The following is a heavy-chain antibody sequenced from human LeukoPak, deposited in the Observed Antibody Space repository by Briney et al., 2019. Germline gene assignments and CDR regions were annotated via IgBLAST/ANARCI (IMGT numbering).Heavy chain of an antibody. Sequence: PGGSLRLSCAASVFTFDDYGMSCVRHPPGKGLEWVSGINWNGGSTGYADPVKGRFTISRDNAKHSLYLQMNSLRAEDTALYYCAKDPPIAAAGTEDYWGQGTLVTVSS. D-gene: IGHD6-13*01. CDR2: INWNGGST. CDR1: VFTFDDYG. CDR3: AKDPPIAAAGTEDY. J-gene: IGHJ4*02. V-gene: IGHV3-20*04.